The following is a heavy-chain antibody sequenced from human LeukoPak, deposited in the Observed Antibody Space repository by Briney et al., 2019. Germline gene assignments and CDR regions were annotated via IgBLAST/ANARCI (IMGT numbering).Heavy chain of an antibody. Sequence: GGSLRLSCAASGFRFSNYAMHWVRQAPGKGLEWVAVISHDGNTEYYADSVKGRFTISRDNSKNTLFLQMNSLRAEDTAVYYCARELERPNFFDYWGQGTLVTVSS. J-gene: IGHJ4*02. V-gene: IGHV3-30*04. CDR2: ISHDGNTE. D-gene: IGHD1-1*01. CDR3: ARELERPNFFDY. CDR1: GFRFSNYA.